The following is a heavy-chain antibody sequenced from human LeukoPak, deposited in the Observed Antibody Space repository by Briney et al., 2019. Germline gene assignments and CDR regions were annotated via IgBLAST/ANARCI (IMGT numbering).Heavy chain of an antibody. CDR1: GGSISSGGYY. CDR3: ARGRQLLLYSPPDAFDI. D-gene: IGHD2-2*02. V-gene: IGHV4-31*03. J-gene: IGHJ3*02. Sequence: PSRTLSLTCTVSGGSISSGGYYWSWIRQHPGKGLEWIGYIYYSGSTYYNPSLKSRVTISVDTSKNQFSLKLSSVTAADTAVYYCARGRQLLLYSPPDAFDIWGQGTMVTVSS. CDR2: IYYSGST.